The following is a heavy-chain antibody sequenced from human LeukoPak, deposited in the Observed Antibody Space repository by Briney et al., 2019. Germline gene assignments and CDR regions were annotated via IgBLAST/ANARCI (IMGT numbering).Heavy chain of an antibody. Sequence: PGGSLRLSCAASGFTFSSYSMNWVRQAPGKGLEWVSSISSSSSYIYYADSVKGRFTISRDNAKNSLYLQMNSLRAEDTAVYYCAREIGSSSPYYYYYGMDVWGQGTTVTVSS. J-gene: IGHJ6*02. CDR3: AREIGSSSPYYYYYGMDV. D-gene: IGHD6-6*01. V-gene: IGHV3-21*01. CDR1: GFTFSSYS. CDR2: ISSSSSYI.